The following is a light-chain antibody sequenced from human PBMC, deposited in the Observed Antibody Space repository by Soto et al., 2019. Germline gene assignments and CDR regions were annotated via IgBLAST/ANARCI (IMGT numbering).Light chain of an antibody. J-gene: IGKJ1*01. CDR1: HSISVW. CDR3: QQYNSYSPT. CDR2: KAS. Sequence: DIQMTQSPSSLSASVGDRVTITGRASHSISVWLAWYQQKAGKAPNLLIYKASRLESGVPSRFSGSGSETEFTLTISGLQPGDSATYYCQQYNSYSPTFGQGTKVDIK. V-gene: IGKV1-5*03.